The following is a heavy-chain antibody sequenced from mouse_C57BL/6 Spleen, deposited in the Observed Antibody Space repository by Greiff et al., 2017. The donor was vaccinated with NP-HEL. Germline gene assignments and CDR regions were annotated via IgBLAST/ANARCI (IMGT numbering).Heavy chain of an antibody. CDR1: GFTFSDYG. J-gene: IGHJ3*01. CDR2: ISSGSSTI. CDR3: ARPGVAAQAWFAY. Sequence: EVQVVESGGGLVKPGGSLKLSCAASGFTFSDYGMHWVRQAPEKGLEWVAYISSGSSTIYYADTVKGRFTISRDNAKNTLFLQMTSLRSEDTAMYYCARPGVAAQAWFAYWGQGTLVTVSA. V-gene: IGHV5-17*01. D-gene: IGHD3-2*02.